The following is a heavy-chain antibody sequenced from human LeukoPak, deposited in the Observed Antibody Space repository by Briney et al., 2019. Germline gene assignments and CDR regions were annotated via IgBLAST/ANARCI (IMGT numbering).Heavy chain of an antibody. Sequence: SVKVSCKASGGTFSSYTISWERQAPGQGLEWMGRIIPILGIANYAQKFQGRVTITADKSTSTAYMELSSLRSEDTAVYYCASYDSSGYYNSLFFDYWGQGTLVTVSS. CDR3: ASYDSSGYYNSLFFDY. J-gene: IGHJ4*02. V-gene: IGHV1-69*02. D-gene: IGHD3-22*01. CDR2: IIPILGIA. CDR1: GGTFSSYT.